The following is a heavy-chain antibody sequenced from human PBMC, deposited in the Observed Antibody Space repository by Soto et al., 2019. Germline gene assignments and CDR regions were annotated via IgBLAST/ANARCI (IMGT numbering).Heavy chain of an antibody. J-gene: IGHJ5*02. Sequence: TSETLSLTCTVSGGTISSGGYYWSWISQHPGKGLEWIGYIYYSGSTYYNPSLKSRVTISVDTSKNQFSLKLSSVTAADTAVYYCARDEGYSYGNNWFDPWGQGTLVTVSS. V-gene: IGHV4-31*03. CDR1: GGTISSGGYY. CDR3: ARDEGYSYGNNWFDP. D-gene: IGHD5-18*01. CDR2: IYYSGST.